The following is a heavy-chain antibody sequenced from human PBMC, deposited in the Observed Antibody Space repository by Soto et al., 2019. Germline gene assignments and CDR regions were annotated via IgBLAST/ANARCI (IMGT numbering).Heavy chain of an antibody. D-gene: IGHD3-16*01. J-gene: IGHJ3*02. CDR1: GYTFTSYY. V-gene: IGHV1-46*03. Sequence: QVQLVQSGAEVKKPGASVKVFCKASGYTFTSYYMHWVRQAPGQGLEWMGIINPSGGSTSYAQKFQGRVTMTRDTSTSTVYMELSSLRSEDTAVYYCASNLWGSLAFDIWGQGTMVTVSS. CDR3: ASNLWGSLAFDI. CDR2: INPSGGST.